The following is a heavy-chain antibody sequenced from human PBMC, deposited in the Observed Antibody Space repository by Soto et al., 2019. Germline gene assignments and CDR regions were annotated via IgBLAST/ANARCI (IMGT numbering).Heavy chain of an antibody. CDR2: IYHSGNT. Sequence: PSETLSLTCTVSGGSISTVGYSWSWIRQPPGKGLEWIGYIYHSGNTFYNPSLKSRVTISLDRSQNQFSLKLSSVTAADTALYYCARVNYGDYYYGMDVWGQGTTVTVSS. CDR1: GGSISTVGYS. V-gene: IGHV4-30-2*01. D-gene: IGHD4-17*01. J-gene: IGHJ6*02. CDR3: ARVNYGDYYYGMDV.